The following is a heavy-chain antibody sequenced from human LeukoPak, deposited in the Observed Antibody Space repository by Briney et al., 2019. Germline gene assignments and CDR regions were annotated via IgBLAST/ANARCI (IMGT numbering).Heavy chain of an antibody. CDR1: GDSFSNGDYY. CDR3: ARNWNYLTPFDY. J-gene: IGHJ4*02. V-gene: IGHV4-39*07. D-gene: IGHD1-7*01. CDR2: IYYSGNT. Sequence: SETLSLTCTVSGDSFSNGDYYWGWIRQPPGKGLEWIGSIYYSGNTYYNPSLKSRVTISVDTSKNQFSLKLSSVTAADTAVYYCARNWNYLTPFDYWGQGTLVTVSS.